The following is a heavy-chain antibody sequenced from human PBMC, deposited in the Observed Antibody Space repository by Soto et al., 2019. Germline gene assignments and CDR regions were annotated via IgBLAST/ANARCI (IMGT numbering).Heavy chain of an antibody. D-gene: IGHD2-21*02. V-gene: IGHV1-3*01. Sequence: ALLKVACKASGYTFTSYAMHWVRKDPGQRLEWMGWINAGNGNTKYSQKFQGRVTITRDTSASTAYMELSSLRSEDTAVYYCARSIVVVTALDYWGQGPLVTVSS. CDR1: GYTFTSYA. J-gene: IGHJ4*02. CDR2: INAGNGNT. CDR3: ARSIVVVTALDY.